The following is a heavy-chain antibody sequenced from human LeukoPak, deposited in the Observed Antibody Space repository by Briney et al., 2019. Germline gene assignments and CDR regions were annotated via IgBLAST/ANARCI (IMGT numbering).Heavy chain of an antibody. CDR1: GYTFTGYY. D-gene: IGHD1-26*01. Sequence: ASVKVSCKASGYTFTGYYMHWVRQAPGQGLEWMGWINPSSGGTNYAQKFQGWVTMTRDTSISTAYMELSRLRSDDTAVYYCARAVSGSYMDFSYWGQGTLVTVSS. CDR3: ARAVSGSYMDFSY. CDR2: INPSSGGT. V-gene: IGHV1-2*04. J-gene: IGHJ4*02.